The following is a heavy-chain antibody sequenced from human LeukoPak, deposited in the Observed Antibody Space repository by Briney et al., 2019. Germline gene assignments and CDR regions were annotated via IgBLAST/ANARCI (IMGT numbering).Heavy chain of an antibody. J-gene: IGHJ6*04. Sequence: PGGSLRLSCAASGFTFSSYAMSWVRQAPGKGQEWVSAISGSGGSTYYADSVKGRFTISRDNAKNSLYLQMNSLRAEDTAVYYCAELGITMIGGVWGKGTTVTISS. CDR1: GFTFSSYA. D-gene: IGHD3-10*02. V-gene: IGHV3-23*01. CDR2: ISGSGGST. CDR3: AELGITMIGGV.